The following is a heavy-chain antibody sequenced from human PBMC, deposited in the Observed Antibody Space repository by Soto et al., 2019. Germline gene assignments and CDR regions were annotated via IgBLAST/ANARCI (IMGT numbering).Heavy chain of an antibody. J-gene: IGHJ4*02. CDR3: ARVRSSDYSFDN. CDR1: GFTFSSYS. CDR2: ISSSSSYI. D-gene: IGHD3-3*01. Sequence: EVQLVESGGGLVKPGGSLRLSCAASGFTFSSYSMNWVRQAPGKGLEWVSSISSSSSYIYYADSVKGRFTISRDNAKNSPYLQMNSLRAEDTAVYYCARVRSSDYSFDNWGQGTLVTVSS. V-gene: IGHV3-21*01.